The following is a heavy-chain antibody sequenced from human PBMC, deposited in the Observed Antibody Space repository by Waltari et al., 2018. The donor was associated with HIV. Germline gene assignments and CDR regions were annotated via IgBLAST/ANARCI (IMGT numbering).Heavy chain of an antibody. CDR1: GYRFATYW. D-gene: IGHD2-8*01. Sequence: EVQLVQSGAEVKKPGESLKISCKGSGYRFATYWIGWVRQMPGKGLEWMGIIYPGDSDTRYIPSFQGQVTISADKSIRTAYLQWSSLKASDTAMYYCTKGMYANQDYVDNWGQGTLVTVSS. CDR2: IYPGDSDT. V-gene: IGHV5-51*03. CDR3: TKGMYANQDYVDN. J-gene: IGHJ4*02.